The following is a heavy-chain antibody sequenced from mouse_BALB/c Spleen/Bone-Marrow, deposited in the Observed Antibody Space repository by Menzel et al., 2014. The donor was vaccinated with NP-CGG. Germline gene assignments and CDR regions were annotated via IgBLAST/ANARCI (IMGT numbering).Heavy chain of an antibody. CDR2: INPGSGGT. V-gene: IGHV1-54*01. CDR1: GYAFTNYL. Sequence: VQLQQSGAELVRPGTLVKVSCKASGYAFTNYLIEWVKQRPGQGLEWIGVINPGSGGTNYNEKFKGKATLTADKSSSTAYMQLSSLTSDDSAVYFCARERTARTTSYWGQGTTLTVSS. CDR3: ARERTARTTSY. D-gene: IGHD3-2*01. J-gene: IGHJ2*01.